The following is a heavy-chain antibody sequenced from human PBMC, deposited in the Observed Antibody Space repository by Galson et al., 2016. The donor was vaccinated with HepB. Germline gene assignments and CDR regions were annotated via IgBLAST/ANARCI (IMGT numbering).Heavy chain of an antibody. Sequence: SLRLSCAASKFTFSGYGMHWVRQAPGKGLEWVALIWYDGSEQYYEDSGKGRFTISRGNSKDTLYLQMNNMRADDTAVYYCARGHNSGFHGADYWGQGTLVTVSS. CDR2: IWYDGSEQ. J-gene: IGHJ4*02. CDR3: ARGHNSGFHGADY. V-gene: IGHV3-33*01. CDR1: KFTFSGYG. D-gene: IGHD3-22*01.